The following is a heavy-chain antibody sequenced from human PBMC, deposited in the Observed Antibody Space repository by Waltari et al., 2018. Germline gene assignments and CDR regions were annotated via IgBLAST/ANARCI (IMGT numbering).Heavy chain of an antibody. CDR1: GGTFSSYA. D-gene: IGHD2-2*01. Sequence: QVQLVQSGAEVKKPGSSVKVSCKASGGTFSSYAISWVRQAPGQGLEWMGGIIPNFGTANYAQKFQGRVTITADESTSTAYMELSSLRSEDTAVYYCARVKLQRYCSSTSCYQGAFDIWGQGTMVTVSS. CDR3: ARVKLQRYCSSTSCYQGAFDI. V-gene: IGHV1-69*01. CDR2: IIPNFGTA. J-gene: IGHJ3*02.